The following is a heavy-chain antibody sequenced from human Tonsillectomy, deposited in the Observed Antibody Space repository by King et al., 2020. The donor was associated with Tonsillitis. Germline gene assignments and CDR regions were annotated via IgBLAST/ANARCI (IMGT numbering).Heavy chain of an antibody. CDR1: GDSISTYY. CDR2: XXXXGXSX. Sequence: VQLQESGPRLXKPXETLSLTCXVXGDSISTYYXSWXXXXPXKGXXXIXXXXXXGXSXXXXXXLXXRVTISXXTXXSQFSLRLTSVTAADTAIYYCAMDTDSWSRYDHWGQGTLVTASS. V-gene: IGHV4-59*01. CDR3: AMDTDSWSRYDH. D-gene: IGHD5-18*01. J-gene: IGHJ4*02.